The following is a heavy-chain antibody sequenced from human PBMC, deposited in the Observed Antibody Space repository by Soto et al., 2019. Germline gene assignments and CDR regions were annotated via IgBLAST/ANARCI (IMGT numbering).Heavy chain of an antibody. J-gene: IGHJ5*02. D-gene: IGHD4-4*01. V-gene: IGHV4-4*08. CDR3: TMGRDNSKMRS. Sequence: PSETLSLTCTVSGDTINTYYKNWIRQPPGKGLEWIGFVHPTGSTSYNPSLKGRVTISVDTSKNEFSLNLASVTAADTAMYYCTMGRDNSKMRSWGQGTLVTVSS. CDR2: VHPTGST. CDR1: GDTINTYY.